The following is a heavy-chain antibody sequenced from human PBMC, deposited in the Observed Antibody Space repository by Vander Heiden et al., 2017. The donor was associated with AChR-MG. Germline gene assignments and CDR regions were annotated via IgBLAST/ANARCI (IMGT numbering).Heavy chain of an antibody. D-gene: IGHD2-15*01. CDR3: ASGSGD. J-gene: IGHJ4*02. CDR1: GGSFSGYY. Sequence: QVQLQQWGAGLLKPSETLSLTCAVYGGSFSGYYWSWIRQPPGTGLEWIREINQRGSTNYNPSLKSRVTISVDTSKNQFSMKLSSVTGGDRAGYYCASGSGDWGQGTLVTVSS. V-gene: IGHV4-34*01. CDR2: INQRGST.